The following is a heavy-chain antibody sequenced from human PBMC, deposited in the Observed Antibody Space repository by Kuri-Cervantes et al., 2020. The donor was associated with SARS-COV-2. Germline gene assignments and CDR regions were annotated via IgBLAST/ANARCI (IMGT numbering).Heavy chain of an antibody. CDR3: ARGRGTTIAGPPVSEACEM. V-gene: IGHV1-69*13. Sequence: SVKVSCKASGGIFRSYAISWVRQAPGLGLEWMGRIVPVFAATNYAPKFQGRVTISADESTSTAYMELSSLRSDDTAVYYCARGRGTTIAGPPVSEACEMWGQGTMVTVSS. CDR1: GGIFRSYA. J-gene: IGHJ3*02. D-gene: IGHD3-3*01. CDR2: IVPVFAAT.